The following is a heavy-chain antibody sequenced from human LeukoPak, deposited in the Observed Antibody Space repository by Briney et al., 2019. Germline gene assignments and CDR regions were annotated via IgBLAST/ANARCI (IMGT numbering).Heavy chain of an antibody. Sequence: PSETLSLTCTVSGGSISGYNWNWIRQPAGKGLEWIGRISTGGNTAYNPSLKSRITLSLDTTKNQMSLNLTSVTAADTAMYYCARSLVGSTYFDYWGQGTLVTVSS. V-gene: IGHV4-4*07. CDR1: GGSISGYN. CDR2: ISTGGNT. J-gene: IGHJ4*02. D-gene: IGHD2-2*01. CDR3: ARSLVGSTYFDY.